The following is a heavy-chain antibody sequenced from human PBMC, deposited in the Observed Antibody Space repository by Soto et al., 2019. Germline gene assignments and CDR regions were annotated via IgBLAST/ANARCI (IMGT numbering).Heavy chain of an antibody. Sequence: QVQLVESGGGVVQPGRSLRLSCAASGFTFSSYGMHWVRQAPGKGLEWVAVISYDGSNKYDADSVTGRFTISRDNAKNPLYLQMTSLRAEETAVYYWAKDEDYYYGMDVWGKGTTVTVSS. J-gene: IGHJ6*04. CDR1: GFTFSSYG. CDR3: AKDEDYYYGMDV. V-gene: IGHV3-30*18. CDR2: ISYDGSNK.